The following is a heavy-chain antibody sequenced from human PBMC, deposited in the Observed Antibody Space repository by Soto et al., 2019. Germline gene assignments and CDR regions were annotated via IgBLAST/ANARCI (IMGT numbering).Heavy chain of an antibody. CDR3: ARVGRHSGWYY. CDR1: GFTVSSNY. D-gene: IGHD6-19*01. CDR2: IYSGGST. Sequence: GESLKISCAASGFTVSSNYMSWVRQAPGKGLEWVSVIYSGGSTYYADSVKGRFTISRDNSKNTLYLQMNSLRAEDTAVYYCARVGRHSGWYYWGQGTLVTVSS. V-gene: IGHV3-66*01. J-gene: IGHJ4*02.